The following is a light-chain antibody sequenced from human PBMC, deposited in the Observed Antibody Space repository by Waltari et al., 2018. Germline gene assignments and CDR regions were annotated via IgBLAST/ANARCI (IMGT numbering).Light chain of an antibody. CDR1: QSVGIN. CDR3: HQYNNWPPGGT. J-gene: IGKJ1*01. V-gene: IGKV3-15*01. CDR2: TAS. Sequence: EIVMTQSPAALSVSPGERATLSCRASQSVGINLAWYQQKPGQAPRLLISTASTRATGIPARFSGSGSGTEFTLTINSLQSEDSAIYYCHQYNNWPPGGTFGQGTKVEFK.